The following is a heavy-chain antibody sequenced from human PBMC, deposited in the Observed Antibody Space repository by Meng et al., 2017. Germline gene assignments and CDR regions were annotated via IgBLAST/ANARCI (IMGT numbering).Heavy chain of an antibody. CDR3: ARQRGPDF. Sequence: QVQLQQGGARLLRPSETLSFTCAVYGGSFSGYYWNWIRQPPGKGLEWIGEINEFGSTNYNPSLKSRVTILVDTSKNQFSLKLRSVTAADTAVYYCARQRGPDFWGQGSLVTVSS. V-gene: IGHV4-34*01. D-gene: IGHD5-12*01. CDR1: GGSFSGYY. CDR2: INEFGST. J-gene: IGHJ4*02.